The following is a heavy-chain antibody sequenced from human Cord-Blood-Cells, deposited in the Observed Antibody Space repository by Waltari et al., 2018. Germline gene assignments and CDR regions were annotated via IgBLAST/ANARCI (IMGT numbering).Heavy chain of an antibody. CDR2: IIPIFGTA. Sequence: QVQLVQSGAEVMKLGSSVEVSCKASGATFSSHAISVGRKASGQGLEWMGGIIPIFGTANYAQKFQGRVTITADESTSTAYMELSSLRSEDTAVYYCASSRRTGYSSGWYDYWGQGTLVTVSS. CDR3: ASSRRTGYSSGWYDY. V-gene: IGHV1-69*01. CDR1: GATFSSHA. J-gene: IGHJ4*02. D-gene: IGHD6-19*01.